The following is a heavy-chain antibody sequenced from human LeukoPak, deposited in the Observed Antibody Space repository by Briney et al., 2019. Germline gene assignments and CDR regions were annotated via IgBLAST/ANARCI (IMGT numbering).Heavy chain of an antibody. CDR1: GYTFTSYG. CDR2: INPNSGGT. D-gene: IGHD5-18*01. Sequence: ASVKVSCKASGYTFTSYGISWVRQAPGQGLEWMGWINPNSGGTNYAQKFQGRVTMTRDTSISTAYMELSRLRSDDTAVYYCARRGTAMVTVYYYYYYMDVWGKGTTVTISS. J-gene: IGHJ6*03. V-gene: IGHV1-2*02. CDR3: ARRGTAMVTVYYYYYYMDV.